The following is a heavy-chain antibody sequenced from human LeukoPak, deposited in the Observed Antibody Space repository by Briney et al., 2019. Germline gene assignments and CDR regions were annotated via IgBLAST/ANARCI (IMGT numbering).Heavy chain of an antibody. D-gene: IGHD2-2*01. J-gene: IGHJ6*02. Sequence: GGSLRLSCAASGFTFSNAWMNWVRQAPGKGLEWVGRIKSKTDGGTTGYAAPVKGRFTISRDDSKNTLYLQMNSLKTEDTAVYYCTTDPSSTSLMDVWGQGTTVTVSS. V-gene: IGHV3-15*07. CDR3: TTDPSSTSLMDV. CDR2: IKSKTDGGTT. CDR1: GFTFSNAW.